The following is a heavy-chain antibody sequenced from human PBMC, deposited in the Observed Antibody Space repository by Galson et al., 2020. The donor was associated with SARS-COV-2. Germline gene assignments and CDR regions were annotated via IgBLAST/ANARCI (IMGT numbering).Heavy chain of an antibody. CDR1: GGSFKNYN. CDR2: INHRGIT. J-gene: IGHJ6*03. V-gene: IGHV4-34*01. CDR3: VRGVEERRIIVVVPYYYTYMDV. Sequence: SETLSLTCAVSGGSFKNYNWTWIRQSPAKGQQWIGEINHRGITNSDPSLRGRVAMSVDTSKNQISLRLSPVTAADTAVYYCVRGVEERRIIVVVPYYYTYMDVWGGGTAVTVSS. D-gene: IGHD2-2*01.